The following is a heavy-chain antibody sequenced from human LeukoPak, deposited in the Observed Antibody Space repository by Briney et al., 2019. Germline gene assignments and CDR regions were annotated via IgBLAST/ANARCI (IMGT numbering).Heavy chain of an antibody. CDR3: ARDRSQEFDP. V-gene: IGHV3-30*04. CDR1: RFTFRNYA. Sequence: PGGSLRLSCAAPRFTFRNYAMHWVRQAPGKGLEWVAVISSDGTNKDYADSVKGRFSIFRDNSKNTLYLQMNRLRAVDTAVYYCARDRSQEFDPWGQGTLVTVSS. CDR2: ISSDGTNK. D-gene: IGHD3-10*01. J-gene: IGHJ5*02.